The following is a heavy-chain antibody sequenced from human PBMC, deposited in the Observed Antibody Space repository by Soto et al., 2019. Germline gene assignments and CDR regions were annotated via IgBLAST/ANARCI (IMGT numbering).Heavy chain of an antibody. D-gene: IGHD3-9*01. CDR2: IKQDGSGK. CDR3: ARHSDTDVVRLSWFDP. Sequence: EVQLVESGGGLVQPGGSLRLSCAASGFTFSNYWMNWVRQAPGKGLEWVANIKQDGSGKYYVDSVKGRFTLSRDNANNSPSMQMSKLRPEDTAVYCCARHSDTDVVRLSWFDPWGPGTLVTVSS. J-gene: IGHJ5*02. CDR1: GFTFSNYW. V-gene: IGHV3-7*01.